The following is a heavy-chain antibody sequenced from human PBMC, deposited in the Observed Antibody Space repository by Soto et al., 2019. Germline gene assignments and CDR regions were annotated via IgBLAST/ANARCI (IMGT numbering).Heavy chain of an antibody. D-gene: IGHD3-22*01. CDR1: GFTFSSYS. CDR2: IRSRSSYI. J-gene: IGHJ4*02. V-gene: IGHV3-21*01. Sequence: EVQLVEPGGGLVKPGGSLRLSCAASGFTFSSYSMNWVRQATGVGLEWVPSIRSRSSYIYYADSVQGRFTISRDDAKNSLYLQINSLRAEETSVYYCASLASHDSSGYYCYWGQGTLVTVSS. CDR3: ASLASHDSSGYYCY.